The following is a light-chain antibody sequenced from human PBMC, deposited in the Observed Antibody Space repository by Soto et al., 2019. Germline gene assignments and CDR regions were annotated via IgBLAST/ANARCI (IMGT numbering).Light chain of an antibody. CDR2: GAS. Sequence: EMVITQSPATLSVSPGDRATLSCTASQAVSSNLAWYQQKPGQAPRLLIYGASTRATGIPARFSGSGSGTEFTLTISRLQSEDFAVYYCQQYNNWPPATFGQGTKVDIK. CDR1: QAVSSN. CDR3: QQYNNWPPAT. J-gene: IGKJ1*01. V-gene: IGKV3-15*01.